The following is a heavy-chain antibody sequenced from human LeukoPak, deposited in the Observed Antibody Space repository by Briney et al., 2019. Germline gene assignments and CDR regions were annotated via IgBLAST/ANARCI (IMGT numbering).Heavy chain of an antibody. D-gene: IGHD1-20*01. CDR3: ARDLALDNWNDALSFDY. Sequence: NPGGSLRLSCAASGFTFSSYSTNWVSQAPGKGLEWVSSISSSSSYIYYADSVKGRFTISRDNAKNSLYLQMNSLRAEDTAVYYCARDLALDNWNDALSFDYWGQGTLVTVSS. J-gene: IGHJ4*02. V-gene: IGHV3-21*01. CDR1: GFTFSSYS. CDR2: ISSSSSYI.